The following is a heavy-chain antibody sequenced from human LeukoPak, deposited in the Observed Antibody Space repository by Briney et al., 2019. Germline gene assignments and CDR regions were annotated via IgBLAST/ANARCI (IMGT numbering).Heavy chain of an antibody. CDR1: GYSFTSYW. Sequence: GESLKISCKGSGYSFTSYWIGWVRQMPAKGLEWMGIIYPGDSDTRYSPSFQAQVTISADKSISTAYLQWSSLKASDTAMYYCARHGSGSYYNPAFDIWGQGTMVTVSS. CDR3: ARHGSGSYYNPAFDI. D-gene: IGHD3-10*01. J-gene: IGHJ3*02. V-gene: IGHV5-51*01. CDR2: IYPGDSDT.